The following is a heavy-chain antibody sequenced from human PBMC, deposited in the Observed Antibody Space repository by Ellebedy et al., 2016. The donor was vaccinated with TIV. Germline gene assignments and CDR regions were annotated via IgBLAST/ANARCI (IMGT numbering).Heavy chain of an antibody. J-gene: IGHJ4*02. Sequence: MPSETLSLTCTVSGDFINSVVHYRSWIRQHPGEGLEWIGYVHNSGNTYYNPSLKSRLKMSIDTSKSQFSLDLNSVTAADTAVYYCARRGTYYFDYWGQGVLVTVSS. V-gene: IGHV4-31*03. CDR1: GDFINSVVHY. CDR2: VHNSGNT. D-gene: IGHD3-16*01. CDR3: ARRGTYYFDY.